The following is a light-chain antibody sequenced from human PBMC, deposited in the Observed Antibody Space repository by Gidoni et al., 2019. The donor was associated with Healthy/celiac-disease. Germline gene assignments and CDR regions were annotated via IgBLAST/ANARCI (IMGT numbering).Light chain of an antibody. CDR2: EVS. CDR1: QCLLHSDGKTY. J-gene: IGKJ2*01. Sequence: DIVTTQTPLSLFVTPGQPASISCKSSQCLLHSDGKTYLYWYLQKPGQSPHLLIYEVSRRFSGVPDRFSGSGSGTDFTLKISRVEAEDVGVYYCMQGIHLPPYTFGQGTKLEIK. CDR3: MQGIHLPPYT. V-gene: IGKV2-29*02.